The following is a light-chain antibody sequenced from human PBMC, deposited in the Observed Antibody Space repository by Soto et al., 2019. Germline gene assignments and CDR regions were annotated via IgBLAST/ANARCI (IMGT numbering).Light chain of an antibody. Sequence: QSALTQPPSASGSPGQSVTISCTGTSSDVGGYNYVSWYQQHPGKAPKLMIYEVNKRPSGVPDRFPGSKSGNSASLTVSGLQAEDEADYYCSSYAGSDNFVFGTGTKVTVL. V-gene: IGLV2-8*01. CDR2: EVN. J-gene: IGLJ1*01. CDR3: SSYAGSDNFV. CDR1: SSDVGGYNY.